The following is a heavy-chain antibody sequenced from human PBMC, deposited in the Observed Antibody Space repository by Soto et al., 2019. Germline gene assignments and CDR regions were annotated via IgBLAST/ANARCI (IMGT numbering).Heavy chain of an antibody. CDR1: GLTFTNYW. J-gene: IGHJ4*02. D-gene: IGHD3-16*01. CDR3: ATEIASGG. Sequence: EVLLVESGGGLVQPGGSLRLSCSASGLTFTNYWMHWVRQVPGEGLMWVSGMNGDGRTIGYADSVKGRFTISRDNVKNTVYLQMNSLRAEDTAVYYCATEIASGGWGQGALVTVSS. CDR2: MNGDGRTI. V-gene: IGHV3-74*01.